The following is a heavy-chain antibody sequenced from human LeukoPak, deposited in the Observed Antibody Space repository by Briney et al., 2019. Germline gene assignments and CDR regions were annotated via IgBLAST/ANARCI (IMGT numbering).Heavy chain of an antibody. D-gene: IGHD3-16*01. V-gene: IGHV3-23*01. CDR2: VGGSGGDT. J-gene: IGHJ4*02. CDR1: GFTVSSNY. Sequence: PGGSLRLSCAASGFTVSSNYMSWVRQAPGKGLEWVSAVGGSGGDTYYADSVQGRFTISRDNSKNTVYLQMNSLRAEDTAIYYCAKDIGGSGAYWGQGTLVTVSS. CDR3: AKDIGGSGAY.